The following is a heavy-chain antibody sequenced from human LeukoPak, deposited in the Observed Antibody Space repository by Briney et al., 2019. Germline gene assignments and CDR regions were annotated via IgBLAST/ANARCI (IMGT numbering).Heavy chain of an antibody. D-gene: IGHD3-10*01. J-gene: IGHJ4*02. CDR1: GFTFSSYA. V-gene: IGHV3-23*01. CDR2: ISGSGGTT. CDR3: ARVMVRGENIDY. Sequence: GSLRLSCAASGFTFSSYAMNWVRQAPGKGLEWVSVISGSGGTTYYSDSVKGRFTISRDNSKNTLYLQMNSLRAEDTAVYYCARVMVRGENIDYWGQGTLVTVSS.